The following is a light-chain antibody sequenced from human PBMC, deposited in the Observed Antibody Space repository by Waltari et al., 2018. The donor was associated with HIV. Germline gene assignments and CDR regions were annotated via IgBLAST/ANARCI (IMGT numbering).Light chain of an antibody. CDR2: GAS. CDR3: QQYNNWPPWT. Sequence: EIVMTQSPATLSVSPGERATLSCRASHSISGNLAGYQQKPGQAPRRLIYGASTRATGIPARFSCSGSGTEFTLTISSLQSEDFALYYCQQYNNWPPWTFGQGTKVEIK. CDR1: HSISGN. J-gene: IGKJ1*01. V-gene: IGKV3-15*01.